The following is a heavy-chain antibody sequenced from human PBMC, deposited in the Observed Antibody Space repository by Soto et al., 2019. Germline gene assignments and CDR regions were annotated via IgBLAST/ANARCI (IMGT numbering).Heavy chain of an antibody. D-gene: IGHD3-16*01. CDR2: ISTYSGNT. CDR3: AMVDHYVTPTPPDV. J-gene: IGHJ6*02. CDR1: GYIFVNYG. V-gene: IGHV1-18*01. Sequence: QVQLVQSGDEVRKPGSSVKVSCKASGYIFVNYGIAWVRQAPGQGLEWMGWISTYSGNTHYASKVQGRLTMTTDTSTTRAHMDLGSLTSDVTAVYYCAMVDHYVTPTPPDVWGQGTTFTVSS.